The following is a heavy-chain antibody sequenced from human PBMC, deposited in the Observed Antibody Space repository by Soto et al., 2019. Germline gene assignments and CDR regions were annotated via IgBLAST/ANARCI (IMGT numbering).Heavy chain of an antibody. CDR3: VRDCSGGGCYSDYGMDV. J-gene: IGHJ6*02. CDR1: GGSISKSNYF. D-gene: IGHD2-15*01. Sequence: QLQLHESGPGLVKSSETLSLTCTVSGGSISKSNYFWGWIRQAPGKGLEWIASILYTGTTSYNSSLRSRVAISVDTSKNQFSLKLTSVTAADTAVYYCVRDCSGGGCYSDYGMDVWGQGTTVTVSS. CDR2: ILYTGTT. V-gene: IGHV4-39*07.